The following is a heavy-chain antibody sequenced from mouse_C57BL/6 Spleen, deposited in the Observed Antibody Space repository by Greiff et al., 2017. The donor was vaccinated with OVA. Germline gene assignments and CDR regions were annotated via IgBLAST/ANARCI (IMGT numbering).Heavy chain of an antibody. CDR3: ARAYYYEYFDV. V-gene: IGHV5-16*01. D-gene: IGHD1-1*01. CDR1: GFTFSDYY. J-gene: IGHJ1*03. CDR2: INYDGSST. Sequence: EVQLVESEGGLVQPGSSMKLSCTASGFTFSDYYMAWVRQVPEKGLEWVANINYDGSSTYYLDSLKSRFIISRDNAKNILYLQMSSLKSEDTATYYCARAYYYEYFDVWGTGTTVTVSS.